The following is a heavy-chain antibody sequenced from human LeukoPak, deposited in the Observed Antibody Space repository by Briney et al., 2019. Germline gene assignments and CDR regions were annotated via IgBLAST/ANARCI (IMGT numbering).Heavy chain of an antibody. D-gene: IGHD1-1*01. V-gene: IGHV3-7*03. Sequence: GGSLRLSCAASGFTFSSYWMSWVRQAPGKGLEWVANIKQDGSEKYYVDSVKGRFTISRDNAKNSLYLQMNSLRAEDTAVYYCAKVAGTSYYYYYYMDVWGKGTTVTVSS. CDR3: AKVAGTSYYYYYYMDV. J-gene: IGHJ6*03. CDR1: GFTFSSYW. CDR2: IKQDGSEK.